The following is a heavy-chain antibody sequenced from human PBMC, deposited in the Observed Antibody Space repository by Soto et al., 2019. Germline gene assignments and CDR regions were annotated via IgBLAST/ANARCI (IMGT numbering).Heavy chain of an antibody. V-gene: IGHV3-23*01. CDR2: ISGNGQTN. J-gene: IGHJ3*02. D-gene: IGHD1-26*01. CDR1: GFTFSRYA. CDR3: ARAVWGGTGHAFDI. Sequence: GGSLRLSCAATGFTFSRYAVSWVRQAPGKGLGWVSIISGNGQTNYYPDSVKGRFTISRDNSKNALYLHMNSLRAEDTAIYYCARAVWGGTGHAFDIWGQGTMVTVSS.